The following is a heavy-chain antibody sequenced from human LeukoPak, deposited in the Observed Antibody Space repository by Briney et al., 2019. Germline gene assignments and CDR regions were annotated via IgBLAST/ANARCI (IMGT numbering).Heavy chain of an antibody. Sequence: VGSVKVSCKPSGFTFSSYDMNWVRQAPGQGLEWMAWINPNNGNTDYADKVQGRVTITRDNSINTVYMELSSLRAEDTAIYYCARGWRYYGFWSGYWERRKDYNGMEVWGPGTTVTVSS. CDR1: GFTFSSYD. V-gene: IGHV1-8*01. D-gene: IGHD3-3*01. J-gene: IGHJ6*02. CDR3: ARGWRYYGFWSGYWERRKDYNGMEV. CDR2: INPNNGNT.